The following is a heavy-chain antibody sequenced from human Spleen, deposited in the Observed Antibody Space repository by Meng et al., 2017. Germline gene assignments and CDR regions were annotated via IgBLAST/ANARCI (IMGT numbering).Heavy chain of an antibody. CDR3: ARRNDGGYSSSPLYAFDI. CDR1: GYSFTSYW. Sequence: GESLKISCKGSGYSFTSYWIGWVRQMPGKGLEWMGIIYPGDSDTRYSPSFQGQVTISADKSISTAYLQWSSLKASDTAMYYCARRNDGGYSSSPLYAFDIWGQGTMVTVSS. V-gene: IGHV5-51*01. CDR2: IYPGDSDT. J-gene: IGHJ3*02. D-gene: IGHD6-13*01.